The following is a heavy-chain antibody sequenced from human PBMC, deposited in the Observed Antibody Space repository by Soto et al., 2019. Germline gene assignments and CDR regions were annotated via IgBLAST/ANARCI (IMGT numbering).Heavy chain of an antibody. V-gene: IGHV4-59*01. CDR2: IYYSGNT. Sequence: PSETLSLTCSVSGGSISSYYWSWIRQPPGKGLEWIGYIYYSGNTNYNPSLKSRVTISVDTSKNQVSLKLSSVTAADTAVYYCAKDSGYNYGYFRWFDPWGQGTLVTVSS. CDR1: GGSISSYY. CDR3: AKDSGYNYGYFRWFDP. D-gene: IGHD5-18*01. J-gene: IGHJ5*02.